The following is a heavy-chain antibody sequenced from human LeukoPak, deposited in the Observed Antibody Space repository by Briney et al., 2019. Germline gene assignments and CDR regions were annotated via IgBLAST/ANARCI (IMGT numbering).Heavy chain of an antibody. Sequence: SQTLSLTCTVSGVSISSGGYYWSWIRQHPGKGLEWIGYIYYSGSTYYNPSLKSRVTISVYTSKNQFSLKLSSVTAADTAVYYCARTSTPGGWFDPWGQGTLVTVSS. CDR1: GVSISSGGYY. CDR2: IYYSGST. V-gene: IGHV4-31*03. D-gene: IGHD2-2*01. CDR3: ARTSTPGGWFDP. J-gene: IGHJ5*02.